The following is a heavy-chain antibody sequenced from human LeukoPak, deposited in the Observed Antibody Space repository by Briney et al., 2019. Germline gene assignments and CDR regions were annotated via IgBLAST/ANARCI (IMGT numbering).Heavy chain of an antibody. Sequence: GGSLRLSCAASGFTFSSYEMNWVRQAPGKGLEWVSYISSSGSTIYYADSVKGRFTISRDNAKNSLYLQMNSLRAEDTAVYYCARGVTRGVYRYFGLWSRGTLVTVSS. CDR1: GFTFSSYE. CDR3: ARGVTRGVYRYFGL. CDR2: ISSSGSTI. J-gene: IGHJ2*01. D-gene: IGHD2-21*02. V-gene: IGHV3-48*03.